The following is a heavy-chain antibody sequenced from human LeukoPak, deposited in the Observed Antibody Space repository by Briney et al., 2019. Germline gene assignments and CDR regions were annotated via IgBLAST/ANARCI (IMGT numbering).Heavy chain of an antibody. CDR1: GYSISSGYY. J-gene: IGHJ3*02. V-gene: IGHV4-38-2*02. Sequence: PSETLSLTCTVSGYSISSGYYWGWIRQPPGKGLEWIGSIYHTGSTYYNPPSPKSRVTISVDTSKNQFSLKLSSVTAADTAVYYCARDGGHYFQLNAFDIWGQGTMVTVSS. CDR3: ARDGGHYFQLNAFDI. D-gene: IGHD2/OR15-2a*01. CDR2: IYHTGST.